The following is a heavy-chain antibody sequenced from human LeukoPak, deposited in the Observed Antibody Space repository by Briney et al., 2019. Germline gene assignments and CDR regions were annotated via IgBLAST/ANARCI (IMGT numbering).Heavy chain of an antibody. Sequence: PGGSLRLSCAASGFTLSGNAVSWVRQAPGKGPEWVAGISPGGGATYYPASVKGRFTISRDTSKNTLYLQMNSLRAEDTALYYCAKGVLQLGQDAFDIWGQGTMVTVSS. CDR1: GFTLSGNA. J-gene: IGHJ3*02. D-gene: IGHD4/OR15-4a*01. V-gene: IGHV3-23*01. CDR3: AKGVLQLGQDAFDI. CDR2: ISPGGGAT.